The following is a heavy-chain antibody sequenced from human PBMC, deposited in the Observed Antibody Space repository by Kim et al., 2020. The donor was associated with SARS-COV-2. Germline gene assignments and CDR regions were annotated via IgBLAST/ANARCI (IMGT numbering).Heavy chain of an antibody. CDR3: VSGHEEVDP. CDR1: GFTFSDHY. CDR2: INRAGTST. V-gene: IGHV3-11*06. Sequence: GGSLRLSCAASGFTFSDHYMSWIRQTPGKRPEWVSYINRAGTSTNYADSVKGRFTISRDNAKNSLYLQMNSLKVEDTAVYYCVSGHEEVDPWGRGTLVTV. J-gene: IGHJ5*02.